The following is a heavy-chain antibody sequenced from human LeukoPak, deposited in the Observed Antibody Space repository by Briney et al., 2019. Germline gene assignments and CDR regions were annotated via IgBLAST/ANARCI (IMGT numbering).Heavy chain of an antibody. V-gene: IGHV4-39*07. CDR2: INHSGST. J-gene: IGHJ4*02. CDR3: ARRQLSFGWLRKDFDY. CDR1: GGSISSSSYY. Sequence: SETLSLTCTVSGGSISSSSYYWGWIRQPPGKGLEWIGEINHSGSTNYNPSLKSRVTISVDTSKNQFSLKLSSVTAADTAVYYCARRQLSFGWLRKDFDYWGQGTLVTVSS. D-gene: IGHD5-12*01.